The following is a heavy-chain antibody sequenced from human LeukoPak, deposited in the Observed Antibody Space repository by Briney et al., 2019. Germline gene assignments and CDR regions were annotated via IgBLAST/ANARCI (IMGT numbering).Heavy chain of an antibody. CDR1: GDSVSSNSAA. CDR3: ARDKYDIDGFDI. D-gene: IGHD2-8*01. CDR2: TYYRSKWYT. J-gene: IGHJ3*02. V-gene: IGHV6-1*01. Sequence: SQTLSLTCDISGDSVSSNSAAWNWIRQSPSRGLEWLGRTYYRSKWYTDYAVSLKSRITINPDTSKNQLSLQLNSVTPEDTAVYYCARDKYDIDGFDIWGQGTMVTVS.